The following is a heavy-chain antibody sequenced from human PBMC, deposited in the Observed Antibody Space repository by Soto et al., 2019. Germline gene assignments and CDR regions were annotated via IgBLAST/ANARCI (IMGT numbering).Heavy chain of an antibody. CDR1: GGTFSSYA. D-gene: IGHD3-10*01. CDR3: AREGVTMVRGVYYFDY. V-gene: IGHV1-69*13. Sequence: GASVKVSCKASGGTFSSYAISWVRQAPGQGLEWMGGIIPIFGTANYAQKFQGRVTITADESTSTAYMELSSLRSEDTAVFYCAREGVTMVRGVYYFDYWGQGTLVTVSS. CDR2: IIPIFGTA. J-gene: IGHJ4*02.